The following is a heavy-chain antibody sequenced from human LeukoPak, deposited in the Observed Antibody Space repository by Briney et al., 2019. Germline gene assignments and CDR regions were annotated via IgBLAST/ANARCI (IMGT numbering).Heavy chain of an antibody. J-gene: IGHJ4*02. CDR2: IYSGGST. Sequence: GGSPRLSCAASGFTVSSNYMSWVRQAPGKGLEWVSVIYSGGSTYYADSVKGRFTISRDNSKNTLYLQMNSLRAEDTAVYYCARHCSGGSCYSDPPDYWGQGTLVTVSS. D-gene: IGHD2-15*01. V-gene: IGHV3-66*04. CDR3: ARHCSGGSCYSDPPDY. CDR1: GFTVSSNY.